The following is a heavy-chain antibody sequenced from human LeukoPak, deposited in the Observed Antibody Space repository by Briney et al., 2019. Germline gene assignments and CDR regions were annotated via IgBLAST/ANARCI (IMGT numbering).Heavy chain of an antibody. CDR2: IKHDGSEI. CDR1: GFIFRTYW. J-gene: IGHJ4*02. V-gene: IGHV3-7*01. D-gene: IGHD3-9*01. Sequence: PGGSLTLSCAASGFIFRTYWMRWVRQAPGQGLEWVANIKHDGSEIFYVDSVKGRFTISRDNAENSLYLHMNSLRDDDTAMYRCARTLFTILGPVAGVFDSWGQGALVTVSS. CDR3: ARTLFTILGPVAGVFDS.